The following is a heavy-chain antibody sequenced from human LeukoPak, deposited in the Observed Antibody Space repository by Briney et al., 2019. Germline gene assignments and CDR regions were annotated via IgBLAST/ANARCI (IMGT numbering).Heavy chain of an antibody. D-gene: IGHD3-10*01. Sequence: SETLSLTCTVSGGSISSFYWSWIRQPPGKGLECLGYIYYSGSATTSYNPSLKSRVTISVDTSKNQFSLKLSSVIAADTAVYYCARGLWFGNWFDYWGQGTLVTVSS. V-gene: IGHV4-59*01. J-gene: IGHJ5*01. CDR3: ARGLWFGNWFDY. CDR2: IYYSGSATT. CDR1: GGSISSFY.